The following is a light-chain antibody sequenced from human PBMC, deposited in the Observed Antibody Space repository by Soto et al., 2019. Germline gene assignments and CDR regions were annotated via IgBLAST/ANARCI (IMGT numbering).Light chain of an antibody. CDR1: QSVSSSY. J-gene: IGKJ5*01. V-gene: IGKV3-20*01. Sequence: EIVLTQSPGTLSLSPGERATLSCMASQSVSSSYLAWYQQKPGQAPSLLIYGASSRATGIPDRFSGSGSGTDFTLTISRLEPEDFAVYYCQQYGSSAITFGQGTRLEIK. CDR2: GAS. CDR3: QQYGSSAIT.